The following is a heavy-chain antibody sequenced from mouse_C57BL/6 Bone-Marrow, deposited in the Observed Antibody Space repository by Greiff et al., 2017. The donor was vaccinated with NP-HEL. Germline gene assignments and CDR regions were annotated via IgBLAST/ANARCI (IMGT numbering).Heavy chain of an antibody. D-gene: IGHD1-1*01. CDR3: AREDYGSSYGTMDY. Sequence: QVQLQQSGPELVKPGASVKISCKASGYTFTDYYINWVEQRPGQGLEWIGWIFPGSGSTYYNEKLKGKATLTVDKSSSTAYMLLSSLTSEDSAVYFCAREDYGSSYGTMDYWGQGTSVTVSS. V-gene: IGHV1-75*01. CDR2: IFPGSGST. J-gene: IGHJ4*01. CDR1: GYTFTDYY.